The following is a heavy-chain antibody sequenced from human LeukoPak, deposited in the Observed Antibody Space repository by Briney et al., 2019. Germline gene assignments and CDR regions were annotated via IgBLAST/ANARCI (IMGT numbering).Heavy chain of an antibody. CDR1: GFTFSSYA. J-gene: IGHJ5*02. V-gene: IGHV3-30-3*01. D-gene: IGHD2-2*01. CDR2: ISYDGSNK. CDR3: AKGGIVVVPAASLFDP. Sequence: GRSLRLSCATSGFTFSSYAMHWVRQAPGKGLEWVAVISYDGSNKYYADSVKGRFTISRDNSKKTLYLQMNSLRAEDTAVYYCAKGGIVVVPAASLFDPWGQGTLVTVSS.